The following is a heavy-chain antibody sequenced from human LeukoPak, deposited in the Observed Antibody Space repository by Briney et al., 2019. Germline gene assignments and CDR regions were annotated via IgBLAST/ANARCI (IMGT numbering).Heavy chain of an antibody. CDR2: IWYDGSNK. Sequence: GGSLRLSCAASGFTFNNYAMNWVRQAPGKGLEWVAVIWYDGSNKYYADSVKGRFTTSRDNSKNTLYLQMNSLRAEDTAVYYCASVYSYGWFDYWGQGTLVTVSS. CDR1: GFTFNNYA. D-gene: IGHD5-18*01. CDR3: ASVYSYGWFDY. V-gene: IGHV3-33*08. J-gene: IGHJ5*01.